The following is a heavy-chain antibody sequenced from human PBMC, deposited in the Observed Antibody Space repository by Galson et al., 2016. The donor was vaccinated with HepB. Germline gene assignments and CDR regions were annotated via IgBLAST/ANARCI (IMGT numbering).Heavy chain of an antibody. J-gene: IGHJ4*02. CDR1: GFTVKNNY. V-gene: IGHV3-66*01. CDR3: TRYRYYYDTAGGGDSWSHGH. Sequence: SLRLSCAASGFTVKNNYMSWVRHAPGKGLEWVSLIHCGGSAYYADSVQGRFTISRDESKHTVYLQIIPMSCEDTAVYYCTRYRYYYDTAGGGDSWSHGHWGKGPQVTVSS. CDR2: IHCGGSA. D-gene: IGHD3-22*01.